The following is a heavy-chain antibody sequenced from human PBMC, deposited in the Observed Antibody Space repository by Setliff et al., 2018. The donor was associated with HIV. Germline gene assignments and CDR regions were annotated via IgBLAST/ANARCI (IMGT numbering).Heavy chain of an antibody. CDR3: ASVTLFVRFDF. CDR2: IVPILNTG. D-gene: IGHD3-10*02. V-gene: IGHV1-69*13. J-gene: IGHJ4*02. Sequence: GASVKVSCKASGGTFRSHEISWVRQAPGQGLEWMGGIVPILNTGNYAPKFQGRVTITADESTTTAYMELSSLTAADTAMYYCASVTLFVRFDFWGLGTLVTVSS. CDR1: GGTFRSHE.